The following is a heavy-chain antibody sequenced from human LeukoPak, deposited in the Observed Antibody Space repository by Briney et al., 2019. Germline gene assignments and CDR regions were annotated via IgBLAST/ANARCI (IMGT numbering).Heavy chain of an antibody. CDR3: AKEGGYSANTS. CDR1: GGSISSGSYY. J-gene: IGHJ4*02. V-gene: IGHV4-61*02. Sequence: SETLSLTCTVSGGSISSGSYYWSWIRQPAGKGLEWIGRIYTSGSTNYNPSLKSRVTISVDTSKNQFSLKLSSVTAADTAVYYCAKEGGYSANTSWGQGTLVTVSS. D-gene: IGHD5-12*01. CDR2: IYTSGST.